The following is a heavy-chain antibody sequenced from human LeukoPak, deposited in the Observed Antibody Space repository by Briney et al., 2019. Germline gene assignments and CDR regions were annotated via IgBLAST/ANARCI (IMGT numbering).Heavy chain of an antibody. CDR1: GGSISSYY. J-gene: IGHJ4*02. CDR2: IYYSGST. V-gene: IGHV4-59*08. CDR3: ARRGELRGVLNFDY. Sequence: SETLSLTCTVSGGSISSYYWSWIRQPPGNGLEWIGYIYYSGSTNYNPSLKSRVTISVDTSKNQFSLKLSSVTAADTAVYYCARRGELRGVLNFDYWGQGTLVTVSS. D-gene: IGHD3-10*01.